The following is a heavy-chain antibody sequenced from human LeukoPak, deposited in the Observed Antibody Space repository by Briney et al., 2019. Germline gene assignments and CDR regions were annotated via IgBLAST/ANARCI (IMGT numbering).Heavy chain of an antibody. CDR3: ARSRYGASSWYRSYYFDY. CDR2: IKQDGSEK. Sequence: GGSLRLFCAASGFTFSNYWMSWVRQAPRKGLEWVANIKQDGSEKYYVHSVKGRFTICRGNAKNSLYLKMHSVRAEHTAVYFCARSRYGASSWYRSYYFDYWGQGTLVTVSS. J-gene: IGHJ4*02. D-gene: IGHD6-13*01. V-gene: IGHV3-7*01. CDR1: GFTFSNYW.